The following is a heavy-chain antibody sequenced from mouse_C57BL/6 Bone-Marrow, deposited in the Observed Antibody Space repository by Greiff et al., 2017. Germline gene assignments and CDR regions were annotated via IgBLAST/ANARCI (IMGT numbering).Heavy chain of an antibody. CDR3: TRRYYFDY. V-gene: IGHV1-15*01. Sequence: QVKLQQSGAELVRPGASVTLSCKASGYTFTDYEMHWVKQTPVHGLEWIGAIDPETGGTAYNQKFKGKAILTADKSSSTDDMELRSLTTEDSAVYYCTRRYYFDYWGQGTTLTVAS. CDR2: IDPETGGT. J-gene: IGHJ2*01. CDR1: GYTFTDYE.